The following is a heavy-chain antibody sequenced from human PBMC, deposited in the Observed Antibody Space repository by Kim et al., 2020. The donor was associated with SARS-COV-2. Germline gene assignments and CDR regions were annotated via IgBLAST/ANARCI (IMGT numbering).Heavy chain of an antibody. Sequence: GGSLRLSCAASGFTFSSYWMSWVRQAPGKGLEWVANIKQDGSEKYYVDSVKGRFTISRDNAKNSLYLQMNSLRAEDTAVYYCARSLRGYVWGSYRGNDYWGQGTLVTVSS. CDR2: IKQDGSEK. CDR1: GFTFSSYW. V-gene: IGHV3-7*01. CDR3: ARSLRGYVWGSYRGNDY. D-gene: IGHD3-16*02. J-gene: IGHJ4*02.